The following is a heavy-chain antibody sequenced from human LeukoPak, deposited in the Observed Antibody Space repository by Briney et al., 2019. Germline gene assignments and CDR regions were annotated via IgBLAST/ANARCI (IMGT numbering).Heavy chain of an antibody. Sequence: GASVKVSCKASGYTFTSYYMHWVRQAPGQGLEWMGIINPSGGSTSYAQKFQGRVTMTRDMSTSTVYMELSSLRSEDTAVYYCARSPEVYAPENDAFDIWGQGTMVTVSS. D-gene: IGHD2-8*01. CDR2: INPSGGST. V-gene: IGHV1-46*01. J-gene: IGHJ3*02. CDR3: ARSPEVYAPENDAFDI. CDR1: GYTFTSYY.